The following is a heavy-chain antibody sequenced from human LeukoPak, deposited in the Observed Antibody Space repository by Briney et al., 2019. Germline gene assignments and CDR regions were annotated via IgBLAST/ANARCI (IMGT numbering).Heavy chain of an antibody. CDR2: IYYSGNT. V-gene: IGHV4-39*01. Sequence: PSETLSLTCTVSGGSISGTTSYWGWIRPPPGQGRQWIGSIYYSGNTYYNPSLKSRVTISVDTSKNQFSLTLNSVTAADTAVYYCATLLSAPRDSWGQGTLVTVSS. J-gene: IGHJ4*02. CDR1: GGSISGTTSY. D-gene: IGHD3-10*01. CDR3: ATLLSAPRDS.